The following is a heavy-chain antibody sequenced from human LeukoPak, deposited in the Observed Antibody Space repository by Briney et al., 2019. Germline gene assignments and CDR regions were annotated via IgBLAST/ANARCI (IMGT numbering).Heavy chain of an antibody. CDR3: ASFPPSHSGDY. J-gene: IGHJ4*02. CDR2: ISSSSSYI. D-gene: IGHD3-10*01. Sequence: PGGSLRRSCAASGFTFCSYSMNWVRQAPGKGLEWVSSISSSSSYIYYADSVKGRFTISRDNAKNSLYLQMNSLRAEDTAVYYCASFPPSHSGDYWGQGTLVTVSS. V-gene: IGHV3-21*01. CDR1: GFTFCSYS.